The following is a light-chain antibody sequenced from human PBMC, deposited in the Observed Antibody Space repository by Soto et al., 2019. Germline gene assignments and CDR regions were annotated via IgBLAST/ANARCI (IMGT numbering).Light chain of an antibody. J-gene: IGLJ1*01. CDR3: SSYTSSSPYV. Sequence: QSALTVPASVSGSPGQLIPISSTGTSSDVGYYNYVSWYQQHPGKAPKVMIYDVNNRPSGVSDRFSGSKSGNTASLTISGLQAEDEADYYCSSYTSSSPYVFGTGTKVTVL. CDR2: DVN. CDR1: SSDVGYYNY. V-gene: IGLV2-14*01.